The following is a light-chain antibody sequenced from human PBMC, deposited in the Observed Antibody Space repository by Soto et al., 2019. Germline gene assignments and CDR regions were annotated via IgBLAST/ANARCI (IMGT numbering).Light chain of an antibody. Sequence: DIQMTQSPSSLSASVGDTVTLTCRASQDVDTWLAWFQQRPGKAPKLLISQATTIAGGVPSRFSGSGSSTVFTLTISSLQPDDFATYFCQQYHTYSWSFGPGSKVEIK. J-gene: IGKJ1*01. CDR2: QAT. CDR1: QDVDTW. CDR3: QQYHTYSWS. V-gene: IGKV1-5*03.